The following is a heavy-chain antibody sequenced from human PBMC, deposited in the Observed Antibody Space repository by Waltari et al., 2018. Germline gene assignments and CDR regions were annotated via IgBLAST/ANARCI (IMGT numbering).Heavy chain of an antibody. CDR1: GGTFSSYA. CDR3: ASHYYDSSWLLRGYYYYYYMDV. J-gene: IGHJ6*03. D-gene: IGHD3-22*01. Sequence: QVQLVQSGAEVKKPGSSVKVSCKASGGTFSSYAISWVRQAPGQGLEWMGGIIPILGIANYAQKFQGRVTITADKSTSTAYMELSSLRSEDTAVYYCASHYYDSSWLLRGYYYYYYMDVWGKGTTVTVSS. CDR2: IIPILGIA. V-gene: IGHV1-69*10.